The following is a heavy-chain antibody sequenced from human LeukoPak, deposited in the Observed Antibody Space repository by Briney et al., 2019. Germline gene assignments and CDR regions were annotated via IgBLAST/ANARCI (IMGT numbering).Heavy chain of an antibody. CDR1: GFTFSSYA. V-gene: IGHV3-23*01. CDR3: AKDLVGSIAGRGVFDY. Sequence: GGSLRLSCAASGFTFSSYAMSWVRQAPGKGLEWVSAISGSGGSTYYADSVKGRFTISRDNSKNTLYLQMNSLRAEDTAVYYCAKDLVGSIAGRGVFDYWGQGTLVTVSS. CDR2: ISGSGGST. J-gene: IGHJ4*02. D-gene: IGHD6-6*01.